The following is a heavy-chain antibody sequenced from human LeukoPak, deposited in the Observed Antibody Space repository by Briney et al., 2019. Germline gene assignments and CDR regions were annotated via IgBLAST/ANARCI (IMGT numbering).Heavy chain of an antibody. Sequence: GGSLRLSRAASGFNFNNFAMSWVRQAPGKGLEWLSAMTGPADTTYYAESVKGRFTISRDYSKSMVFLQMNSLRVEDTAIYYCAKGAEIDHWGQGTLVTVSS. V-gene: IGHV3-23*01. CDR3: AKGAEIDH. J-gene: IGHJ4*02. CDR2: MTGPADTT. CDR1: GFNFNNFA.